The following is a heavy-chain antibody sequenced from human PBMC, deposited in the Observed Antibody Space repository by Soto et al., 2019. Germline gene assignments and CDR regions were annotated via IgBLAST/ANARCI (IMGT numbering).Heavy chain of an antibody. CDR3: GRIADSSSWYWFDS. V-gene: IGHV3-7*05. J-gene: IGHJ5*01. Sequence: EVDLAESGGGLVQPGGSLRLSCAASGFTFSNYWMSWVRQAPGKGLEWVANIKKDGSEKYYVDSVRGRFTISRDNAKNSLYLYMDSLRAEDTAVYYCGRIADSSSWYWFDSWGQGALVTVSS. CDR1: GFTFSNYW. CDR2: IKKDGSEK. D-gene: IGHD6-13*01.